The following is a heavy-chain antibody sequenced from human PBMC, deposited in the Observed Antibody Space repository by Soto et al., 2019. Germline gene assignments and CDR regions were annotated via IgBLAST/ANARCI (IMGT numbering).Heavy chain of an antibody. D-gene: IGHD2-2*02. CDR3: AREGLIVLVPAAIGFDP. CDR2: IYYSGST. J-gene: IGHJ5*02. V-gene: IGHV4-30-4*01. CDR1: GGSISSGDYY. Sequence: PSETLSLTCTVSGGSISSGDYYWSWIRQPPGKGLEWIGYIYYSGSTYYNPSLKSRVTISVDTSKNQFSLKLSSVTAADTAVYYCAREGLIVLVPAAIGFDPWGQGTRVTVAS.